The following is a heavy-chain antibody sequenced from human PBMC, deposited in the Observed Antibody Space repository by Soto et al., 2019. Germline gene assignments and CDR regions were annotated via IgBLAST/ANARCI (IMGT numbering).Heavy chain of an antibody. CDR2: IYYSGST. V-gene: IGHV4-30-4*01. Sequence: SETLSLTCTVSGGSISSGDYYWSWIRQPPGKGLEWIGYIYYSGSTYYNPSLKSRVTISVDTSKNQCSLKLSSVTAADTAVYSCARDHREWCSTSCYTDLYYYYGMDVWGQGTTVTVS. J-gene: IGHJ6*02. D-gene: IGHD2-2*02. CDR1: GGSISSGDYY. CDR3: ARDHREWCSTSCYTDLYYYYGMDV.